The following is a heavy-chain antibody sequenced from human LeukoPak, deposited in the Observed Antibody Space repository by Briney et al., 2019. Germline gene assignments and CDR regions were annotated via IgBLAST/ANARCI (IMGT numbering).Heavy chain of an antibody. J-gene: IGHJ3*01. CDR3: ARNLVHLWNVFDF. V-gene: IGHV3-23*01. CDR2: VSGSGSST. D-gene: IGHD5-18*01. Sequence: GGSLRLSCAASGFTFSSYAMSWVRQAPGKGLEWVSTVSGSGSSTYYADSVKGRFTISRDNSKNTLYLQMNSLRAEDTAVYYCARNLVHLWNVFDFWGLGTMVTVSS. CDR1: GFTFSSYA.